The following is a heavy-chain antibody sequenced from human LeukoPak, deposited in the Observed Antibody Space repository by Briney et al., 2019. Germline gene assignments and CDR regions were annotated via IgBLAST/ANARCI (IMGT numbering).Heavy chain of an antibody. CDR1: RYSFTGYF. CDR2: FDPEDGET. V-gene: IGHV1-24*01. Sequence: ASVKVSCKASRYSFTGYFMHWVRQAPGKGLEWMGGFDPEDGETIHAQKFQGRVTMTEDTSTDTAYMELSSLRSEDTAVYYCATDPGGSYHYYMDVWGKGTTVTVSS. CDR3: ATDPGGSYHYYMDV. D-gene: IGHD1-26*01. J-gene: IGHJ6*03.